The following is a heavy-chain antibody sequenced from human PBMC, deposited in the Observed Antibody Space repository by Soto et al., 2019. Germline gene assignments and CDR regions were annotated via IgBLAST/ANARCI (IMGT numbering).Heavy chain of an antibody. CDR3: AMEYCSSTSCYRDY. CDR2: IIPIIGIA. V-gene: IGHV1-69*02. D-gene: IGHD2-2*02. Sequence: QVQLVQSGAEVKKPGSSVKVSCKASGGTFSSYTISWGRQAPGQGLEWMGRIIPIIGIANYAQKFQGRVTITANKYASTAYMELSSLRSEDTAVYYCAMEYCSSTSCYRDYWGQGTLVTVSS. J-gene: IGHJ4*02. CDR1: GGTFSSYT.